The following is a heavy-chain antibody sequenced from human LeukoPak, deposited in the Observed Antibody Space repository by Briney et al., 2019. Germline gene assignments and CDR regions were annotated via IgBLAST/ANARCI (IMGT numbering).Heavy chain of an antibody. CDR3: SRDQTPYY. Sequence: GGSLRLSCAASGFTFSSYAMTWVRQAPGKGLEWVGFIASKTYGGTAEYAASVKGRFTISRDDSKSIAYLQMNSLKTEDTAVYFCSRDQTPYYWGQGTLVTVSS. J-gene: IGHJ4*02. CDR1: GFTFSSYA. CDR2: IASKTYGGTA. V-gene: IGHV3-49*04.